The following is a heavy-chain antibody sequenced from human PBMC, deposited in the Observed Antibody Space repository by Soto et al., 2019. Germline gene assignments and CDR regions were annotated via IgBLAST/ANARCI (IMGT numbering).Heavy chain of an antibody. CDR2: IYSGGST. Sequence: GGSLRLSCAASGSTVSSNYMSWVRQAPGKGLEWVSVIYSGGSTYYADSVKGRFTISRDNSKNTLYLQMNSLRAEDTAVYYFASSPCSSTSCYELDYYYYYMDVWGKGTTVTVSS. D-gene: IGHD2-2*01. CDR3: ASSPCSSTSCYELDYYYYYMDV. CDR1: GSTVSSNY. V-gene: IGHV3-66*01. J-gene: IGHJ6*03.